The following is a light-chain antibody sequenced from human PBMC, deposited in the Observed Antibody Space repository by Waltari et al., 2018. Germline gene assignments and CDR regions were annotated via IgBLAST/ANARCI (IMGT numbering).Light chain of an antibody. CDR3: QQYGSSPFT. V-gene: IGKV3-20*01. CDR2: GAS. J-gene: IGKJ3*01. Sequence: EIVLTQSPGTLSLSPGERATLSCRHSQSVSSSYLACYQQKPGQAPRLLTYGASSRATGIPDRFSGSASGTDFTLTISRLEPEDFAVYYCQQYGSSPFTFGPGTKVDIK. CDR1: QSVSSSY.